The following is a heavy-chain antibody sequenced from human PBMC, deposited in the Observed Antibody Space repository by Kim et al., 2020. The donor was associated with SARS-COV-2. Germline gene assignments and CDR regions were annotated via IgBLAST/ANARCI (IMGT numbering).Heavy chain of an antibody. CDR1: GFTVSSNY. Sequence: GGSLRLSCAASGFTVSSNYMSWVRQAPGKGLEWVSVIYSGGSTYYADSVKGRFTISRDNSKNTLYLQMNSLRAEDTAVYYCARERYYYDSSGYKKDFDYWGQGTLVTVSS. CDR2: IYSGGST. D-gene: IGHD3-22*01. CDR3: ARERYYYDSSGYKKDFDY. J-gene: IGHJ4*02. V-gene: IGHV3-66*02.